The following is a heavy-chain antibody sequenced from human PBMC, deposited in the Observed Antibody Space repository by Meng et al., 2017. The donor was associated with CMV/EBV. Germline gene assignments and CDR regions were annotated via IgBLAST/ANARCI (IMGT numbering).Heavy chain of an antibody. V-gene: IGHV3-30-3*01. J-gene: IGHJ6*02. CDR1: GFTFSSYA. CDR3: ARAMVNDFWSGSIVYYYYGMDV. Sequence: GSLKISCAASGFTFSSYAMHWVRQAPGKGLEWVAVISYDGSNKYYADSVKGRFTISRDNSKNTLYLQMNSLRAEDTAVYYCARAMVNDFWSGSIVYYYYGMDVWGQGTTVTVSS. CDR2: ISYDGSNK. D-gene: IGHD3-3*01.